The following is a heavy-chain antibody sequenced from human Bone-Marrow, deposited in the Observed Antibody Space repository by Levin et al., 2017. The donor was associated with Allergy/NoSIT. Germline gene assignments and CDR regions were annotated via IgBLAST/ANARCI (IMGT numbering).Heavy chain of an antibody. CDR3: ARRRSEGRDPSLVNWFDP. D-gene: IGHD1-26*01. CDR1: GDSISSYY. CDR2: ISYSGTT. J-gene: IGHJ5*02. V-gene: IGHV4-59*08. Sequence: SETLSLTCTVSGDSISSYYWNWIRQPPGKGLEWVGRISYSGTTIYNPSLNSRVTISVDASKSQFSLMLSSVSAADTAVYYCARRRSEGRDPSLVNWFDPWGQGILVTVSS.